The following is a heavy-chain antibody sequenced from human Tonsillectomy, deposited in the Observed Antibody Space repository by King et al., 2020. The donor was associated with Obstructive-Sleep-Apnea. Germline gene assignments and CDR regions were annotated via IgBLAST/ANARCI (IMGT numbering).Heavy chain of an antibody. V-gene: IGHV3-21*01. Sequence: VQLVESGGGLVKPGGSLRLSCAASGFTFSSYSMNWVRQAPGKGLEWVSSISSSSYIYYADSVKGRFTISRDNAKNSLYLQMHSLGAEDTAVYYCAREYYDFWSASVTYYYYGMDVWGQGTTVTVSS. CDR2: ISSSSYI. CDR3: AREYYDFWSASVTYYYYGMDV. D-gene: IGHD3-3*01. J-gene: IGHJ6*02. CDR1: GFTFSSYS.